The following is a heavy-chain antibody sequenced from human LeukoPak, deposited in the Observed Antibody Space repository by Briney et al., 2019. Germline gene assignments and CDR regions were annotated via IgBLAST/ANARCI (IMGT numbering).Heavy chain of an antibody. CDR3: ARVGVPRADY. V-gene: IGHV3-30*03. D-gene: IGHD3-10*01. CDR2: ISSDGSNT. Sequence: PGTSLRLSCAASGFTFSTYGMHWVRQAPGKGLEWVGVISSDGSNTYYADSVKGRFTISRDNSKNTLYLQMNSLRAEDTAVYYCARVGVPRADYWGQGTLVTVSS. CDR1: GFTFSTYG. J-gene: IGHJ4*02.